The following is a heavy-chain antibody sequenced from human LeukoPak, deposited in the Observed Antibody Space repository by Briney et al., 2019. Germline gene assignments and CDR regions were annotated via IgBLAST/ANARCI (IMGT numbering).Heavy chain of an antibody. D-gene: IGHD3-10*01. V-gene: IGHV3-13*01. J-gene: IGHJ6*04. CDR2: IGTAGDT. CDR1: GFTFSSYD. CDR3: AKVRSGYGSALDV. Sequence: GGSLRLSCAASGFTFSSYDMHWVRQATGKGLEWVSAIGTAGDTYYADSVKGRFTISRDNSKNTLYLQMNSLRAEDTAVYYCAKVRSGYGSALDVWGKGTTVTISS.